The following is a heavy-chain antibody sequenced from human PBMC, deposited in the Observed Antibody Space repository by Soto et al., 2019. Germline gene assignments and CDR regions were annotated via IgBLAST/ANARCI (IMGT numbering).Heavy chain of an antibody. V-gene: IGHV3-74*01. CDR1: GFTFSSHW. CDR2: ISSDGSST. D-gene: IGHD7-27*01. J-gene: IGHJ4*02. Sequence: GGSLRLSCAASGFTFSSHWMHWVRQAPGKGLVWVSRISSDGSSTSYAASVKGRFTISRDNAKNTLYLQMNSLGAEDTAVYYCTRGSHYRSGAVKGHDYWGQGTLVTVSS. CDR3: TRGSHYRSGAVKGHDY.